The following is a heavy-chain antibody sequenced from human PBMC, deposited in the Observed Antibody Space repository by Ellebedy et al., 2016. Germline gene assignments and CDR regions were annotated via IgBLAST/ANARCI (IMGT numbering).Heavy chain of an antibody. Sequence: SETLSLTXAVYGGSFSGYYWSWIRQPPGKGLEWIGEINHSGSTNYNPSLKSRVTISVDTSKNQFSLKLSSVTAADTAVYYCARVDYGGNWGFDYWGQGTLVTVSS. J-gene: IGHJ4*02. D-gene: IGHD4-23*01. CDR3: ARVDYGGNWGFDY. CDR2: INHSGST. V-gene: IGHV4-34*01. CDR1: GGSFSGYY.